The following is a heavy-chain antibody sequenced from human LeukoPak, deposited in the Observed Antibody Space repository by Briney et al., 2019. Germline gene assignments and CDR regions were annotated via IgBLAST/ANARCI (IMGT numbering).Heavy chain of an antibody. CDR1: GFTFSDYY. V-gene: IGHV3-11*01. CDR3: ARDRVYYESAHNDY. J-gene: IGHJ4*02. Sequence: PGPSLRLSCAASGFTFSDYYMSWIRPAPGKGLEWGLCISSSGRTIYYAHSVKGRFTISRDNAKNSLYLQMNSLRAEDTAVYYCARDRVYYESAHNDYWGQGTLVTVSS. D-gene: IGHD3-22*01. CDR2: ISSSGRTI.